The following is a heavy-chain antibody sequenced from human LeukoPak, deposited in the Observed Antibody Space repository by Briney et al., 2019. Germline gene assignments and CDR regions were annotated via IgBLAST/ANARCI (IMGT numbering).Heavy chain of an antibody. CDR2: TSASGST. D-gene: IGHD4-23*01. CDR3: FLWDTVLSRDY. J-gene: IGHJ4*02. Sequence: SETLSLTCSVSGASISTYYWSWIRQPAGKGLEWIGRTSASGSTNYIPSLKSRVTMSVDTSKNQFSLKLTSVAAADTAVYYCFLWDTVLSRDYWGQGTLVTVSS. CDR1: GASISTYY. V-gene: IGHV4-4*07.